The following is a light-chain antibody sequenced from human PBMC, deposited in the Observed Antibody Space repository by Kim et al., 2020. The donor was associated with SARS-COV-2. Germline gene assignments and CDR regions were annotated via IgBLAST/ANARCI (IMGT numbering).Light chain of an antibody. CDR3: QHRQT. V-gene: IGKV1-5*01. CDR2: DGS. Sequence: LPASVGSRVTRTCGARQSVSRWLAWNQQKPGKAPKLLISDGSNLQSGVPSRFSGSGSGTEFSLTISSLQPDDFAIYYCQHRQTFGQGTKVDIK. CDR1: QSVSRW. J-gene: IGKJ1*01.